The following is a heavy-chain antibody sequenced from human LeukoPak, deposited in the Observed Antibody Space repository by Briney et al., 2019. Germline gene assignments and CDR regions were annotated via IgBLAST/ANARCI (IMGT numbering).Heavy chain of an antibody. D-gene: IGHD3-22*01. J-gene: IGHJ6*02. CDR2: ISSSSSYI. Sequence: PGGSLSLSCVASGFTFSNYSMNWVRQAPGKGLEWVSFISSSSSYIYYADSVKGRFTISRDNAKNSLYLRMNSLRAEDTAVYYCARGYYDSSGHYYYYYGMDVWGQGTTVTVSS. V-gene: IGHV3-21*01. CDR1: GFTFSNYS. CDR3: ARGYYDSSGHYYYYYGMDV.